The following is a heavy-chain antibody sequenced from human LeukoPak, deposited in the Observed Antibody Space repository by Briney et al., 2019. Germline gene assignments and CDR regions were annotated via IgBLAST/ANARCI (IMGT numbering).Heavy chain of an antibody. CDR2: TYYRSKWYN. V-gene: IGHV6-1*01. CDR1: GDIVSSNSAA. CDR3: ARDLTGGIAASYYFDY. Sequence: PSQTLSLTCAISGDIVSSNSAAWNWIRQSPSRGLEWLGRTYYRSKWYNDYAVSVKSRITINPDTSKNQFSLQLNSVTPEDTAVYYCARDLTGGIAASYYFDYWGQGTLVTVSS. D-gene: IGHD6-13*01. J-gene: IGHJ4*02.